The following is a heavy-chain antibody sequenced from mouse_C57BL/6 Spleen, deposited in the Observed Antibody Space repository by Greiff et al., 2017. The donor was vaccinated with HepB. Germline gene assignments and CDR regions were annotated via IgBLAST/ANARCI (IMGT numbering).Heavy chain of an antibody. CDR3: TKKTRSTYAMDY. J-gene: IGHJ4*01. CDR2: IDPETGGT. D-gene: IGHD1-1*01. Sequence: QVQLQQSGAELVRPGASVTLSCKASGYTFTDYEMHWVKQTPVHGLEWIGAIDPETGGTAYNQKFKGKAILTADKSSSTAYMELRSLTSEDSAVYYCTKKTRSTYAMDYWGQGTSVTVSS. V-gene: IGHV1-15*01. CDR1: GYTFTDYE.